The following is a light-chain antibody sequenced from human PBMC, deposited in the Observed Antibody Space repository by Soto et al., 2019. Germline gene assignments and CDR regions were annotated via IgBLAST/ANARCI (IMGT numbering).Light chain of an antibody. V-gene: IGKV1-39*01. J-gene: IGKJ3*01. CDR2: AAS. Sequence: DIQMTQSPSSLSASVGDRVTITCRASQSISSYLNWYQQKPGKAPKLLIYAASSLQSGVPSRFSGSGSGTDFTLTISSLQPEDFATYYCQQSYSPFTVGPGTKVDI. CDR1: QSISSY. CDR3: QQSYSPFT.